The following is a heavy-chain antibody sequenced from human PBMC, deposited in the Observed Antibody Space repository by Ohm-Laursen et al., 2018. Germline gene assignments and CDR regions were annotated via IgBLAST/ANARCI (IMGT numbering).Heavy chain of an antibody. CDR3: AREGWGVACDI. CDR1: GGSNSNYY. D-gene: IGHD3-16*01. J-gene: IGHJ3*02. Sequence: GTLSLTCSVSGGSNSNYYWTWIRQPAGKELEWIGRIYTSGTTNYNPSLKSRVIMSVDTSKNQFSLTLSSVTAADTAVYYCAREGWGVACDIWGQGTLVTVSS. V-gene: IGHV4-4*07. CDR2: IYTSGTT.